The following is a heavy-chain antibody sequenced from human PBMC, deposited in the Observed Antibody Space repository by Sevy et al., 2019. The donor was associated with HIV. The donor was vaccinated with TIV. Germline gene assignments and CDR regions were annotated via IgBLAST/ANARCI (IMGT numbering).Heavy chain of an antibody. Sequence: ASVKVSCKASGYTFTSYYMHWVRQAPGQGLEWMGIINPSGGSTSYAQKFQGRVTMTRDTSTSTGYMELSSLRSEDTAVYYCARGRLVVVTAMDAFDIWGQGTMVTVSS. D-gene: IGHD2-21*02. J-gene: IGHJ3*02. CDR1: GYTFTSYY. V-gene: IGHV1-46*01. CDR3: ARGRLVVVTAMDAFDI. CDR2: INPSGGST.